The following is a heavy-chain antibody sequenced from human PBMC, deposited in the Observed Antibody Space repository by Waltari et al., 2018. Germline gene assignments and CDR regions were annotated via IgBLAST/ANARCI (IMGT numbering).Heavy chain of an antibody. V-gene: IGHV4-59*01. CDR1: GGSISSYY. CDR3: ARGMEWELPHDAFDI. D-gene: IGHD1-26*01. CDR2: IYYSGST. Sequence: QVQLQESGPGLVKPSETLSRTCTVSGGSISSYYWSWIRQPPGKGLEWIGYIYYSGSTNYNPSLKSRVTISVDTSKNQFSLKLSSVTAADTAVYYCARGMEWELPHDAFDIWGQGTMVTVSS. J-gene: IGHJ3*02.